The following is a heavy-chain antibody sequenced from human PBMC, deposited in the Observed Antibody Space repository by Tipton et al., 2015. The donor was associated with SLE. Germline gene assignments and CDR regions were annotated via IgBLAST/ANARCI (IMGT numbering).Heavy chain of an antibody. D-gene: IGHD1-26*01. J-gene: IGHJ4*02. Sequence: LRLSCTVSDYSIKRGFYWGWIRQSPGNGLEWIVNMYHSGTTYYNPSLKSRVTISLDMSKNQHSLRMKSVTAADTAVYYCVREGGIRSHYTCWGPGNLVPVSS. V-gene: IGHV4-38-2*02. CDR1: DYSIKRGFY. CDR2: MYHSGTT. CDR3: VREGGIRSHYTC.